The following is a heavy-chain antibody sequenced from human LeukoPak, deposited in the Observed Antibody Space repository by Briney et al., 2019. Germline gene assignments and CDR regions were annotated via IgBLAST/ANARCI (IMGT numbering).Heavy chain of an antibody. CDR1: GSSFSGYQ. D-gene: IGHD3-22*01. Sequence: SAPMPLTCASGGSSFSGYQWTCIQPSGEKVEEWICNINPSGTTYYNRSLPSRLNITVDSSQTQFSLKMSSVTAAATGVYYCAIGSNGITMIVVVRIRVSYYLDVWGEGTTVTVS. J-gene: IGHJ6*03. CDR3: AIGSNGITMIVVVRIRVSYYLDV. CDR2: INPSGTT. V-gene: IGHV4-34*01.